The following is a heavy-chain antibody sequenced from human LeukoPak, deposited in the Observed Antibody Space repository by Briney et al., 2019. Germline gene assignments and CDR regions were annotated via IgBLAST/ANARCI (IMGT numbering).Heavy chain of an antibody. Sequence: GGSLRLSCTTSGFSFTNYAMNWVRQAPGKELEWLSYISGPGTTTKYADSVKGRFTISRDNDKNSLYLQMNSLRAEDTAVYYCARDWIWGQGTMVTVSS. J-gene: IGHJ3*02. CDR3: ARDWI. CDR2: ISGPGTTT. V-gene: IGHV3-48*01. CDR1: GFSFTNYA.